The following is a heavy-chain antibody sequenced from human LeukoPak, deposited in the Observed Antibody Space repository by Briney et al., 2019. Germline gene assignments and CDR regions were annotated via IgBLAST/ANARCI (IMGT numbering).Heavy chain of an antibody. CDR3: ARGLYCSSTSCYHNWFDP. CDR1: GDTFSGYA. CDR2: IIPIFGTA. Sequence: SVKVSCKASGDTFSGYAFSWVRQAPGQGLEWMGGIIPIFGTANYAQKFQGRVTITADESTSTSYMELSSLRSEDTAVYYCARGLYCSSTSCYHNWFDPWGQGTLVTVSS. D-gene: IGHD2-2*01. J-gene: IGHJ5*02. V-gene: IGHV1-69*01.